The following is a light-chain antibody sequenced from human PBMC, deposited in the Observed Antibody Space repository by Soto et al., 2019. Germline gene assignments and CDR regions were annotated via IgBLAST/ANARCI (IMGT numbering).Light chain of an antibody. J-gene: IGKJ4*01. Sequence: EIVMTQSPATLSVSPGERATLSCRASQSVSSNLAWYQQKPGQAPRLLIYGASTRATGIPARFSGSGSRTEFTLTISSLQSEDFAVYYCQQYNNWPRTFGGGTKVEIK. CDR2: GAS. V-gene: IGKV3-15*01. CDR3: QQYNNWPRT. CDR1: QSVSSN.